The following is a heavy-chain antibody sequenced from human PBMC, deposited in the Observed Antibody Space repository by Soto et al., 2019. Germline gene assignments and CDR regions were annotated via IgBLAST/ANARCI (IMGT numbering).Heavy chain of an antibody. CDR3: AKDDDDFWSGYTPYYMDV. CDR1: GFTFSSYA. V-gene: IGHV3-23*01. CDR2: ISGSGGST. D-gene: IGHD3-3*01. J-gene: IGHJ6*03. Sequence: GGSLRLSCAASGFTFSSYAMSWVRQAPGKGLEWVSAISGSGGSTYYADSVKGRFTISRDNSKNTLYLQMNSLRAEDTAVYYCAKDDDDFWSGYTPYYMDVWGKGTTVTVSS.